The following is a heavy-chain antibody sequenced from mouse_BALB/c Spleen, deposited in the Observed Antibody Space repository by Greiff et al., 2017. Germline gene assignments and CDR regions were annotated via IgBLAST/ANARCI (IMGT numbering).Heavy chain of an antibody. CDR3: TRDWGYEDAMDY. V-gene: IGHV5-6-4*01. CDR2: ISSGGSYT. D-gene: IGHD2-14*01. Sequence: EVHLVESGGGLVKPGGSLKLSCAASGFTFSSYTMSWVRQTPEKRLEWVATISSGGSYTYYPDSVKGRFTISRDNAKNTLYLQMSSLKSEDTAMYYCTRDWGYEDAMDYWGQGTSVTVSS. J-gene: IGHJ4*01. CDR1: GFTFSSYT.